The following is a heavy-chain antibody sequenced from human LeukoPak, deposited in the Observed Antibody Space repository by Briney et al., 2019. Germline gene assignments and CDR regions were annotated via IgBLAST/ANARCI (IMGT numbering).Heavy chain of an antibody. Sequence: RTSETLSLTCTVSGGSISSSSYYWSWMRQPPGKGVEWMGEINHSGSTNYNPSLKSRVTISVDTSKNQFSLKLSSVTAADTAVYYCAREGGFYRPLDYSGQGTLVTVSS. CDR3: AREGGFYRPLDY. J-gene: IGHJ4*02. CDR2: INHSGST. D-gene: IGHD3-3*01. V-gene: IGHV4-39*07. CDR1: GGSISSSSYY.